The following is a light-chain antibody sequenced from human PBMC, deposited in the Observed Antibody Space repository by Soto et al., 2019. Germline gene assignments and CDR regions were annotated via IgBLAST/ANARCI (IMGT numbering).Light chain of an antibody. CDR2: AAS. V-gene: IGKV1-12*01. CDR1: QGISSW. Sequence: DIQMTQPPSSVSAPLGDRVTIPCRASQGISSWLAWYQHKPGQAPNLLIYAASTLQAGVPSRFRGSGSGTDFTLTISSLQPEDFATYFCQQSNSSPPTFGGGTKVDIK. CDR3: QQSNSSPPT. J-gene: IGKJ4*01.